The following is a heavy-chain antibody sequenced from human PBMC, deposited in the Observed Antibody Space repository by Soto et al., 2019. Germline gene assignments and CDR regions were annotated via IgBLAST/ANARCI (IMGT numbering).Heavy chain of an antibody. J-gene: IGHJ4*02. CDR1: GFTFGSYA. Sequence: EVQLLESGGGLVQPGGSLRLSCAASGFTFGSYAMSWVRQAPVKGLEWVSLISGTGDSSEYANSVKGRFTISRDYSKTTVFLQMNSLRAEDTAVYFCAKDNGNYGSESFSHWGQGTLVTVSS. CDR2: ISGTGDSS. CDR3: AKDNGNYGSESFSH. D-gene: IGHD3-10*01. V-gene: IGHV3-23*01.